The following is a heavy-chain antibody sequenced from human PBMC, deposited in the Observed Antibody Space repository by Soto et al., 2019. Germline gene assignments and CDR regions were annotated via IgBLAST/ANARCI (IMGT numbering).Heavy chain of an antibody. CDR1: GFTFSSYG. D-gene: IGHD6-13*01. V-gene: IGHV3-33*01. CDR3: ARDSGEQQLDPGPFDY. CDR2: IWYDGSNK. Sequence: VGSLRLSCAASGFTFSSYGMHWVRQAPGKGLEWVAVIWYDGSNKYYADSVKGRFTISRDNSKNTLYLQMNSLRAEDTAVYYCARDSGEQQLDPGPFDYWGQGTLVTVSS. J-gene: IGHJ4*02.